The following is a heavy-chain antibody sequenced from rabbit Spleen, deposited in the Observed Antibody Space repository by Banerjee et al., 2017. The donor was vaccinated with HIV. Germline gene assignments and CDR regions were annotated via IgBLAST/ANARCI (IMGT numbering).Heavy chain of an antibody. CDR2: IGTGFGDT. D-gene: IGHD1-1*01. J-gene: IGHJ6*01. CDR1: GFSFSDRDV. CDR3: ARDTSSSFSSYGMDL. Sequence: QEQLEESGGGLVKPEGSLTLTCKASGFSFSDRDVMCWVRQAPGKGLEWIACIGTGFGDTYYANWAKGRFTISKPSSTTVTLHMTSLTAADTATYFCARDTSSSFSSYGMDLWGQGTLVTVS. V-gene: IGHV1S45*01.